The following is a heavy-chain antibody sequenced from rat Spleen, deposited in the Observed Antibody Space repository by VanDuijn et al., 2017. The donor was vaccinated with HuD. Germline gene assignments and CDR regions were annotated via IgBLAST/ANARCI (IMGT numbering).Heavy chain of an antibody. V-gene: IGHV5-22*01. D-gene: IGHD4-1*01. J-gene: IGHJ1*01. CDR1: GFTFSNYY. CDR2: ISFYDFTP. Sequence: EVQLVESGGGLVQPGRSMKLSCAASGFTFSNYYMAWVRQAPTTGLEWVASISFYDFTPFFRDSGKARFTISRDNSRITLDLQMDSLRSEDTATYYCVRLYNTNGYWYFDLWGPGTMVTVSS. CDR3: VRLYNTNGYWYFDL.